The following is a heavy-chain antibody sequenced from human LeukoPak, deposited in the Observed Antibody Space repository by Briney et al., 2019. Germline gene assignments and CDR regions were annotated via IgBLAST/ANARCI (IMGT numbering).Heavy chain of an antibody. CDR1: GGSISRYY. Sequence: SETLSLTCTVSGGSISRYYWSWIRQPPGQGLEWIGYMYFGVSSNYNPSLKSRVTISVDTSKNQLSLNLNYVTAADTAVYYCTRASRGYSYGFAEYWGQGTLVTVSS. J-gene: IGHJ4*02. CDR3: TRASRGYSYGFAEY. D-gene: IGHD5-18*01. CDR2: MYFGVSS. V-gene: IGHV4-59*01.